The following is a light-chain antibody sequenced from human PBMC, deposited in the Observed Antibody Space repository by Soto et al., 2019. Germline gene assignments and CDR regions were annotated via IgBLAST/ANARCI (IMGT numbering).Light chain of an antibody. J-gene: IGKJ1*01. CDR1: QSIDNC. CDR3: QQTYNSPET. Sequence: DIQMTQSPSSLAASVGDRVTITCRASQSIDNCLNWFQQKPGNPPKLLIYAASILQSGVPSRFSGRGSGTDFTLTISSLQPEDFATYYGQQTYNSPETFGQGTKVEI. V-gene: IGKV1-39*01. CDR2: AAS.